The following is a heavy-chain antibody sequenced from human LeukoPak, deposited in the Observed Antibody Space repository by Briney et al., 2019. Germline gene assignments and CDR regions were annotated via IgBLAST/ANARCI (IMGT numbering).Heavy chain of an antibody. CDR3: ARAETGIAAAGTAPSYYYHGMDV. D-gene: IGHD6-13*01. CDR2: ISAYNGNT. V-gene: IGHV1-18*01. CDR1: GYTFTSYG. J-gene: IGHJ6*02. Sequence: GASVKVSCKASGYTFTSYGISWVRQAPGQGLEWMGWISAYNGNTNYAQKLQGRVTMTTDTSTSTAYMELRSLRSDDTAVYYCARAETGIAAAGTAPSYYYHGMDVWGQGTTVTVSS.